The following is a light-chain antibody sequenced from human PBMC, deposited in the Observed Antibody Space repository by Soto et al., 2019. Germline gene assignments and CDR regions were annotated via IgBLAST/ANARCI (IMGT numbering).Light chain of an antibody. Sequence: QSVLTQPASVSGSPGQSITISCTGTISDVGGYNYVSWSQQHPGKAPKLLISEVSNRPSGVSNRFSGSKSGNTASLTISGLQADDEADYYRRSYTASSTLLFGTGTKVTVL. CDR2: EVS. V-gene: IGLV2-14*03. CDR1: ISDVGGYNY. CDR3: RSYTASSTLL. J-gene: IGLJ1*01.